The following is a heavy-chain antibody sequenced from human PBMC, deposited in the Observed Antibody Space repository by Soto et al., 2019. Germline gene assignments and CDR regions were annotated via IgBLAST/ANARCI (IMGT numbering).Heavy chain of an antibody. CDR1: GYTFTSYG. D-gene: IGHD2-2*01. Sequence: QVQLVQSGAEVKKPGASVKVSCKASGYTFTSYGISWGRQAPGQGLEWMGWISAYNGNTNYAQKLQGRVTMTPDTSTSTAYMELRSLRSDDTAVYYCARDRYCSSTSCYVRFDHWGQGTLVTVSS. J-gene: IGHJ5*02. CDR3: ARDRYCSSTSCYVRFDH. CDR2: ISAYNGNT. V-gene: IGHV1-18*04.